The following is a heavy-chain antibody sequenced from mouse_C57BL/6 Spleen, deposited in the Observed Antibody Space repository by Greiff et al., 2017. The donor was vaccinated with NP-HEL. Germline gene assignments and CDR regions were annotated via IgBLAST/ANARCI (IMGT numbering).Heavy chain of an antibody. Sequence: DVQLQESGPELVKPGASVKISCKASGYSFTGYYMNWVKQSPEKSLEWIGEINPSTGGTTYNQKFKAKATLTVDKSSSTAYMQLKSLTSEDSAVYYCASLLWGAMDYWGQGTSVTVSS. CDR3: ASLLWGAMDY. CDR1: GYSFTGYY. CDR2: INPSTGGT. D-gene: IGHD2-1*01. J-gene: IGHJ4*01. V-gene: IGHV1-42*01.